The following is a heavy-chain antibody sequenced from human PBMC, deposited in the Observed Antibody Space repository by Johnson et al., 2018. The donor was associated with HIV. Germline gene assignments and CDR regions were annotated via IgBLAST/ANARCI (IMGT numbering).Heavy chain of an antibody. V-gene: IGHV3-30*02. D-gene: IGHD3-22*01. CDR3: ARDRRHYSDSSGYPDSDAFDI. CDR2: IRYDGSNK. CDR1: GFTFDDYG. J-gene: IGHJ3*02. Sequence: QVQLVESGGGVVRPGGSLRLSCAASGFTFDDYGMHWVRQAPGKGLEWVAFIRYDGSNKYYADSVKGRFTISRDNAKTSLYRQLNSLRAEDTALYYFARDRRHYSDSSGYPDSDAFDIWGQGTMVTVSS.